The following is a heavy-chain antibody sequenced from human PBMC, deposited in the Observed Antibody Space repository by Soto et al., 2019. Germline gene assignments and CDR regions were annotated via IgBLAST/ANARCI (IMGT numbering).Heavy chain of an antibody. Sequence: QVHLVQSGAELKKPGSSVRVSCKASGDTFNFYTINWVRQAPGLGLEWMGRTNPILSMSNSALKFQGRLTIPPDKSTSTAYMDRRSPRPEDTAVYDCETAYGAVSQSFDYWGQGALVTVSS. J-gene: IGHJ4*02. CDR1: GDTFNFYT. CDR2: TNPILSMS. V-gene: IGHV1-69*02. D-gene: IGHD4-17*01. CDR3: ETAYGAVSQSFDY.